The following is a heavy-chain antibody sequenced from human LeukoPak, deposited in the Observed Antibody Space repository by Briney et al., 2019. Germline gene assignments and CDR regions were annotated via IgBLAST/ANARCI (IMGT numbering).Heavy chain of an antibody. V-gene: IGHV1-2*02. CDR2: INPNSGGT. Sequence: GASVKVSCKASGYTFTSYGINWVRQAPGQGLEWMGWINPNSGGTNYAQKFQGRVTMTRDTSISTAYMELSRLRSDDTAVYYCAREGFDLDSGSLTKRNYFDYWGQGTLVTVSS. CDR3: AREGFDLDSGSLTKRNYFDY. D-gene: IGHD1-26*01. J-gene: IGHJ4*02. CDR1: GYTFTSYG.